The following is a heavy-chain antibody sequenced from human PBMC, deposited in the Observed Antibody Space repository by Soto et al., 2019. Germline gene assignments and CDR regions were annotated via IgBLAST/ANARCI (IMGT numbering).Heavy chain of an antibody. CDR2: IIPIFGTA. Sequence: SVKVPRKASGGTFSSYAISWVRQAPGQGLEWMGGIIPIFGTANYAQKFQGRVTITADKSTSTAYMELSSLRSEDTAVYYCARESQVATMGYYYYYGMDVWGQGTTVTVSS. V-gene: IGHV1-69*06. CDR3: ARESQVATMGYYYYYGMDV. J-gene: IGHJ6*02. D-gene: IGHD5-12*01. CDR1: GGTFSSYA.